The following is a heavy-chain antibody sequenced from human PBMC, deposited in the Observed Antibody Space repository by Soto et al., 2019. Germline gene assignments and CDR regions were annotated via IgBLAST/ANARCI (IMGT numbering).Heavy chain of an antibody. CDR2: IWYDGSNK. V-gene: IGHV3-33*01. J-gene: IGHJ4*02. CDR1: G. CDR3: ARDYDSSGYPRYYFDY. Sequence: GMHWISKKKGKGLEWVAVIWYDGSNKYYADSVKGRFTISRDNSKNTLYLQMNSLRAEDTAVYYCARDYDSSGYPRYYFDYWGQGTLVTVSS. D-gene: IGHD3-22*01.